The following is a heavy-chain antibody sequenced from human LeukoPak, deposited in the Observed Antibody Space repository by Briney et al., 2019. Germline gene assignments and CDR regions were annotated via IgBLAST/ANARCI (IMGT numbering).Heavy chain of an antibody. V-gene: IGHV4-61*02. J-gene: IGHJ4*02. CDR2: IYTSGST. CDR1: GGSISSDSYY. D-gene: IGHD3-10*01. CDR3: ARDGLWFGEFTHSTVN. Sequence: SETLSLTCTVSGGSISSDSYYWSWIRQPAGKGLEWIGRIYTSGSTNYNPSLKSRVTISVDTSKNQFSLKLSSVTAADTAVYYCARDGLWFGEFTHSTVNWGQGTLVTVSS.